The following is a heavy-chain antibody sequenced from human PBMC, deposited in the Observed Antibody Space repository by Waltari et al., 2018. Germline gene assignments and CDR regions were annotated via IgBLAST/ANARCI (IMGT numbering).Heavy chain of an antibody. D-gene: IGHD1-26*01. CDR2: IKSKTDGGTT. J-gene: IGHJ4*02. CDR3: TTNIVGANYFDY. V-gene: IGHV3-15*01. CDR1: GFNVSKAG. Sequence: EVQLVESGGGLVKTGGPLRLSGAASGFNVSKAGMRWVRQAPGKGREWVGRIKSKTDGGTTDYAAPVKCRFTISRDDSKNTLYLQMNSLNTEDTAVYYCTTNIVGANYFDYWGQGTLVTVSS.